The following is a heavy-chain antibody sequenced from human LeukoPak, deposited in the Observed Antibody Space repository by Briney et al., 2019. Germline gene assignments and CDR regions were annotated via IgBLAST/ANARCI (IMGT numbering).Heavy chain of an antibody. J-gene: IGHJ3*02. CDR3: ARGGSWAAFDI. D-gene: IGHD1-26*01. Sequence: KTSETLSLTCSVSGGSVSSGSYYWSWIRQSPGKGLEFIGYIYESRSTTSNPSLKSRVTISVDTSKNQFSLNLRSVTAADTAVYYCARGGSWAAFDIWGQGTMVTVSS. CDR1: GGSVSSGSYY. CDR2: IYESRST. V-gene: IGHV4-61*01.